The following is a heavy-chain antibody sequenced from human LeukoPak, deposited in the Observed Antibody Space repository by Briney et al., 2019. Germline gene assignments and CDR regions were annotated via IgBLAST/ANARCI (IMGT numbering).Heavy chain of an antibody. D-gene: IGHD3-22*01. J-gene: IGHJ4*02. CDR2: INSDGSST. Sequence: GGSLRLSCAASGFTFSSYEINWVRQAPGKGLVWVSRINSDGSSTSYADSVKGRFTISRDNAKNTVYLQMNSLRAEDTAVYYCARSLGSSGCQDYWGQGTLVTVSS. V-gene: IGHV3-74*01. CDR1: GFTFSSYE. CDR3: ARSLGSSGCQDY.